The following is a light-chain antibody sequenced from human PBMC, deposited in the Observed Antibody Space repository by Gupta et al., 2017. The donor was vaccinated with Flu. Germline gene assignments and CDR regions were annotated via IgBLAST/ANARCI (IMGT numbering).Light chain of an antibody. CDR2: AAS. CDR3: QQSYSTLVT. J-gene: IGKJ3*01. V-gene: IGKV1-39*01. CDR1: QSISSY. Sequence: DIQMTQSPSSLSASVGDRVPITCRASQSISSYLNLYQQKPGKAPKLLIYAASSLQSGVPSRFSGSGSGTDFTLTISSLQPEDFATYYCQQSYSTLVTFGPGTKVDIK.